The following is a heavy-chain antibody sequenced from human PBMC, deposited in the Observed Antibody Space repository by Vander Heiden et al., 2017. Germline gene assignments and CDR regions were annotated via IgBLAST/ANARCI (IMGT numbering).Heavy chain of an antibody. D-gene: IGHD4-17*01. CDR1: GFTFSHYA. Sequence: EVQLLESGGGLEPPGGSLRLSCAASGFTFSHYAMSWVRQAPGKGLEWVAGISGGGDDTYYVDSVKGRFTISRDNSKNTFYLQMNSLRAEDTATYYCAKKAVTMDSWGQGILVTVSS. CDR3: AKKAVTMDS. V-gene: IGHV3-23*01. CDR2: ISGGGDDT. J-gene: IGHJ4*02.